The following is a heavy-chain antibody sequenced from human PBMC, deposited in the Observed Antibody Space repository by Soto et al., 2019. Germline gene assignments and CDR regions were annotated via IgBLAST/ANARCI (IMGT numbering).Heavy chain of an antibody. CDR3: ASNRRGWANWFDP. D-gene: IGHD6-19*01. CDR2: IYYTGST. CDR1: GGSISSSSYY. V-gene: IGHV4-39*01. J-gene: IGHJ5*02. Sequence: SETLSLTCNVSGGSISSSSYYWGWIRQPPGKGLEWIGRIYYTGSTYYNPSLKSRVTISVDTSKNHFSLKLSSMTAADTAVYYCASNRRGWANWFDPWGQGTLVPVSS.